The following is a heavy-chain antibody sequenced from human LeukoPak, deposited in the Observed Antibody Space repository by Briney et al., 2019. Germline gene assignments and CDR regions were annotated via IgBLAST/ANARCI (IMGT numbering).Heavy chain of an antibody. CDR3: ARVRLTAGAHRNFDY. Sequence: ASVKVSCKASGYTFTGYYMHWVRQAPGQGLEWMGWINPNSGGTNYAQKFQGRVTMTRDTSISTAYMELSRLRSDDTAVYYCARVRLTAGAHRNFDYWGQGTLVTVSS. D-gene: IGHD6-13*01. V-gene: IGHV1-2*02. CDR1: GYTFTGYY. CDR2: INPNSGGT. J-gene: IGHJ4*02.